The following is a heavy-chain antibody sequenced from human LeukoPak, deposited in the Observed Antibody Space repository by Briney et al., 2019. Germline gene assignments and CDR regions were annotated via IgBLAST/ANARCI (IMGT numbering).Heavy chain of an antibody. CDR3: ARTRARFREPCSKRYFDY. Sequence: GSLRLSCAASGFTFSSYGMSWVRQPPGKGLEWIGEINHSGSTNYNPSLKSRVTISVDTSKNQFSLKLSSVTAADTAVYYCARTRARFREPCSKRYFDYWGQGTLVTVSS. CDR1: GFTFSSYG. V-gene: IGHV4-34*01. CDR2: INHSGST. J-gene: IGHJ4*02. D-gene: IGHD3-16*01.